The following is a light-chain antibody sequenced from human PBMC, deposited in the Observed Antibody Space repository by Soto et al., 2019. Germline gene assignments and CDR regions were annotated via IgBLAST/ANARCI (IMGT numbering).Light chain of an antibody. CDR3: CSYAGGYTHAV. CDR2: DVS. CDR1: SSDVGTYNY. V-gene: IGLV2-11*01. J-gene: IGLJ2*01. Sequence: QSALTQPSSVSGPPGQSVSISCSGTSSDVGTYNYVSWYQQHPGKAPKLMIYDVSKRPSGVPDRFSGSKSGNTASLTISGLQAEDEADYYCCSYAGGYTHAVFGGGTKVTVL.